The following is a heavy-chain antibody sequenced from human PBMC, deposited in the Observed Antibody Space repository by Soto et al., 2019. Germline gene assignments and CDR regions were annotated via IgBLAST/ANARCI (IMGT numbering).Heavy chain of an antibody. D-gene: IGHD3-10*01. J-gene: IGHJ6*02. V-gene: IGHV3-21*01. CDR1: GFTFSSYS. CDR2: ISSSSSYI. Sequence: GGSLRLSCAASGFTFSSYSMNWVRQAPGKGLEWVSSISSSSSYIYYADSVKGRFTISRDNAKNSLYLQMNSLRAEDTAVYYCARDTGFGELYYYYGMDVSGQGTTVTVS. CDR3: ARDTGFGELYYYYGMDV.